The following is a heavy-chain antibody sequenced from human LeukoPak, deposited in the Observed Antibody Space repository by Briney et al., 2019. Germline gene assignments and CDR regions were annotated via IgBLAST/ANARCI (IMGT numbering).Heavy chain of an antibody. Sequence: GASVKVSCKASGYTFTSYGISWVRQAPGQGLEWMGWISAYNGNTNYAQKLQGRVTMTTDTSTSTAYMELRSLRSDDTAVYYCASPKSTVTTHYYYYMDVWGKGTTVTVSS. D-gene: IGHD4-17*01. J-gene: IGHJ6*03. V-gene: IGHV1-18*01. CDR1: GYTFTSYG. CDR3: ASPKSTVTTHYYYYMDV. CDR2: ISAYNGNT.